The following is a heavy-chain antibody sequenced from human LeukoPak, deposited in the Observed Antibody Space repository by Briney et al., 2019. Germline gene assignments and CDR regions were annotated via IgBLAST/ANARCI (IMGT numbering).Heavy chain of an antibody. CDR3: AKGYTGYDYLDS. J-gene: IGHJ4*02. D-gene: IGHD5-12*01. CDR1: GFTFSSYG. V-gene: IGHV3-33*03. CDR2: IWYDGSNK. Sequence: GGSLRLSCAASGFTFSSYGMHWVRQAPGKGLEWVAVIWYDGSNKYYADSVKGRFTISRDNAKNSLYLQMNSLRPEDTAIYYCAKGYTGYDYLDSWGQGVLVTVSS.